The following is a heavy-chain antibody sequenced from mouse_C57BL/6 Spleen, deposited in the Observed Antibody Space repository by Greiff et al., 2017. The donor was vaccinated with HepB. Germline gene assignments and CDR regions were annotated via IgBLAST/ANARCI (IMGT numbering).Heavy chain of an antibody. Sequence: QVQLQQSGAELVRPGTSVKMSCKASGYTFTNYWIGWAKQRPGHGLEWIGDIYPGGGYTNYNEKFKGKATLTADKSSSTAYMQFSSLTSEDSAIYYCASGTTVVESYWYFDVWGTGTTVTVSS. CDR3: ASGTTVVESYWYFDV. CDR1: GYTFTNYW. CDR2: IYPGGGYT. D-gene: IGHD1-1*01. J-gene: IGHJ1*03. V-gene: IGHV1-63*01.